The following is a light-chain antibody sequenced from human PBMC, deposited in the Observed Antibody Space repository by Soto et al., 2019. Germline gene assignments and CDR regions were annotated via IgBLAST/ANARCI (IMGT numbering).Light chain of an antibody. V-gene: IGLV2-14*01. CDR3: SSYTSSRADV. Sequence: QSVLTQPTSVSGSPGQSITISCTGTSSDVGGYNYVSWYQQQSGKAPKLMIHEVSNRPSGVSNRFTGSKSGNTASLTISGLPAAYEADYNCSSYTSSRADVFGSGTKGTVL. CDR2: EVS. J-gene: IGLJ1*01. CDR1: SSDVGGYNY.